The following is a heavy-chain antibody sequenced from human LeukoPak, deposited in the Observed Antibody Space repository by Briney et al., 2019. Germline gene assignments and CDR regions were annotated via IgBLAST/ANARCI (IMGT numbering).Heavy chain of an antibody. D-gene: IGHD2-15*01. CDR3: AKERAGYCSGGSCYGY. CDR1: GFTFSRYA. Sequence: GGSLRLSCAASGFTFSRYAMRWVRQARGKGLEWVSDISGSGGSTYYADSVKGRFTISRDNSKNTLYLQMNSLRAEDTAVYYCAKERAGYCSGGSCYGYWGQGTLVTVSS. J-gene: IGHJ4*02. V-gene: IGHV3-23*01. CDR2: ISGSGGST.